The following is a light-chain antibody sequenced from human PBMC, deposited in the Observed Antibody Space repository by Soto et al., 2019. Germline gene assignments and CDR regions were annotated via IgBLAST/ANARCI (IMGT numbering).Light chain of an antibody. Sequence: DIVMTQSQATLSVSPGERATLSCRASQSVSSNLAWYQQKPGQAPRLLIYGASTRATGIPARFSGSGSGTEFTLTISSLQSEDFAVYYCQQYNNWPKWTFGQGTKVDIK. CDR1: QSVSSN. CDR2: GAS. V-gene: IGKV3-15*01. J-gene: IGKJ1*01. CDR3: QQYNNWPKWT.